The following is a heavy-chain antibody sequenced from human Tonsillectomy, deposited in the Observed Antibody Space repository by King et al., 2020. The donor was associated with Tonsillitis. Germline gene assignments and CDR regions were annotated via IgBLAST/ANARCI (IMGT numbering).Heavy chain of an antibody. CDR2: ISYDGSNK. V-gene: IGHV3-30*04. CDR1: GFTFSSYA. CDR3: ARDPQALAEPEFDY. J-gene: IGHJ4*02. D-gene: IGHD1-14*01. Sequence: VQLVESGGGVVQPGRSLRLSCAASGFTFSSYAMHWVRQAPGKGLEWVAVISYDGSNKYYADSVKGRFTISRDTSKNTLYLQMNSLRAEDTAVYNCARDPQALAEPEFDYWGQGTLVTVSS.